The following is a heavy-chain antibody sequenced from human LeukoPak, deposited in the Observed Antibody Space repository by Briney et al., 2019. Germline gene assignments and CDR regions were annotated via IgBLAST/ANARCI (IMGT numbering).Heavy chain of an antibody. V-gene: IGHV4-59*01. D-gene: IGHD2-21*02. J-gene: IGHJ4*02. CDR1: GGSLSSDY. CDR2: VYYSGST. CDR3: ARANRNFCVTTDCYLFDS. Sequence: SETLSLTCTVSGGSLSSDYWSWIRQPPTKGLEWIGYVYYSGSTNYNPSLKSRVTISVDTSKNQFSLKLSSVTAAGTAVYYCARANRNFCVTTDCYLFDSWGRGTQVTVSS.